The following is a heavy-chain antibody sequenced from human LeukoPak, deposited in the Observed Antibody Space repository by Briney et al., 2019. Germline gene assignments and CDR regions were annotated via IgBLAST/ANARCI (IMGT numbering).Heavy chain of an antibody. V-gene: IGHV3-23*01. D-gene: IGHD3-22*01. CDR1: GFTFSSYA. J-gene: IGHJ1*01. CDR2: ISGSGGST. CDR3: AKGTYYYDSSGPRDFQH. Sequence: PGGSLRLSCAASGFTFSSYAMSWVRQAPGKGLEWVSAISGSGGSTYYADSVKGRFTISRDNSKNTLYLQMNSLRAEDTAVYYCAKGTYYYDSSGPRDFQHWGQGTLVTVSS.